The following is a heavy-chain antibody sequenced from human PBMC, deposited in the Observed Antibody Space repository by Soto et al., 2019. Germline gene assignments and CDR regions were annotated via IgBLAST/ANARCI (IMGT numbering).Heavy chain of an antibody. CDR2: ISGSGGST. J-gene: IGHJ4*02. CDR3: AKAGYSGSYFDY. CDR1: GFTFSSYA. D-gene: IGHD1-26*01. Sequence: EVQLLESGGGLVQPGGSLRLSCAASGFTFSSYAMSWVRQAPGKGLEWVSAISGSGGSTYYADSVKGRFTIYRDNSKNTLDLQRNSLRAEDAAVYYCAKAGYSGSYFDYWGQGTLVTVSS. V-gene: IGHV3-23*01.